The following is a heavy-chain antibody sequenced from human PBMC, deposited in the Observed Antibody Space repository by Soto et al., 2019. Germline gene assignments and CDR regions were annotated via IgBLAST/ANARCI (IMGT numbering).Heavy chain of an antibody. CDR3: AKDLTYYDFWSGYSGPLHDAFDI. CDR2: ISGSGGST. D-gene: IGHD3-3*01. CDR1: GFTFSSYA. Sequence: QPGGSLRLSCAASGFTFSSYAMSWVRQAPGKGLEWVSAISGSGGSTYYADSVKGRFTISRDNSKNTLYLQMNSLRAEDTAVYYCAKDLTYYDFWSGYSGPLHDAFDIWGQGTMVTVSS. V-gene: IGHV3-23*01. J-gene: IGHJ3*02.